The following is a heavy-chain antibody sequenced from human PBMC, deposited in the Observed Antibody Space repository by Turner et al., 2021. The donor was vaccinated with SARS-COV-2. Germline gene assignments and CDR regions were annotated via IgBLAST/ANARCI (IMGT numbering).Heavy chain of an antibody. Sequence: QVQLVQSGAEVKKPGAAVKDSGKASGYTFTSYGISWVGQAPGQGLEWMGWISDYNGNTNYAQKLQGRVAMTTDTSTSTAYMELRSLRSDDTAVYYCARNLPSTPTVVTKYWGQGTLVTVSS. CDR1: GYTFTSYG. CDR2: ISDYNGNT. D-gene: IGHD2-15*01. CDR3: ARNLPSTPTVVTKY. V-gene: IGHV1-18*01. J-gene: IGHJ4*02.